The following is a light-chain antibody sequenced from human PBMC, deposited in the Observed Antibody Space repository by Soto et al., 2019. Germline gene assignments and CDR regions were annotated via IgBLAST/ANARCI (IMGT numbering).Light chain of an antibody. CDR3: QTWGTGIQV. Sequence: QSVLTQSPSASASLRASVKLTGTLSSGHSSYAIAGHQQQPEKGPRYLMKLNSDGSHSKGDGIPDRFSGSSSGAERYLTISSLQSEDEADYYCQTWGTGIQVFGGGTKLTVL. CDR2: LNSDGSH. J-gene: IGLJ2*01. V-gene: IGLV4-69*01. CDR1: SGHSSYA.